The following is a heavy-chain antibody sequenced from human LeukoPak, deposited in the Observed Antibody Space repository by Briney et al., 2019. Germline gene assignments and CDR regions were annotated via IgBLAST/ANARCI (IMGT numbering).Heavy chain of an antibody. V-gene: IGHV3-53*01. CDR1: GFTVSSNF. J-gene: IGHJ4*02. Sequence: RSGGSLRLSCAASGFTVSSNFLSWVRQPPGKGLEWVSDIYSGGSTYYADSVKGRFTISRDNSKNTLYLQMNSLRAEDTAVYYCTRGGGGSFPHYWGQGTLVTVSS. CDR2: IYSGGST. D-gene: IGHD2-21*01. CDR3: TRGGGGSFPHY.